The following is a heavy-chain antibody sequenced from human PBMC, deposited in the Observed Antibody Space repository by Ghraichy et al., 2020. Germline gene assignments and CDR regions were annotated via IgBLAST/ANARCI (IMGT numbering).Heavy chain of an antibody. V-gene: IGHV3-53*01. CDR3: AREASSLWFYLDH. J-gene: IGHJ4*02. Sequence: GESLNISCAASGFAVSSYFLTWVRQAPGKGLEWVSLINVAGMTFYADSVRGRFTISRDDSKNTVYLQMDSLRVEDTAVYFCAREASSLWFYLDHWGQGTLVSVSS. CDR1: GFAVSSYF. D-gene: IGHD6-13*01. CDR2: INVAGMT.